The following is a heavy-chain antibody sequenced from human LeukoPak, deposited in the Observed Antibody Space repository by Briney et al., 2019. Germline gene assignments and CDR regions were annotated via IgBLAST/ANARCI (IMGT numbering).Heavy chain of an antibody. D-gene: IGHD6-19*01. V-gene: IGHV4-59*08. CDR3: ARLKGYSSGWYPSYYFDY. CDR2: IYYTGST. CDR1: GGSISSSY. J-gene: IGHJ4*02. Sequence: ASETLSLTCTVSGGSISSSYWSWIRQPPGKGLEWIGYIYYTGSTNHNPSLKSRVTISVDTSKNQFSLKLSSVTAADTAVYYCARLKGYSSGWYPSYYFDYWGQGTPVTVSS.